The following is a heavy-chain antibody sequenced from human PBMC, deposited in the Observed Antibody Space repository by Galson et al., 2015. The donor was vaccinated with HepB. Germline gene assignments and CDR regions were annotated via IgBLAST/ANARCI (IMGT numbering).Heavy chain of an antibody. Sequence: SGAEVKNPGESLRISCEGSGYTFTNYWITWVRRVPGKGLEWLGRMDPSDSYSNYYPSFEGHVSISVDTSIATAYLQWSSLTASDTAVYYCARRYCSSSSCSGAHFFYYGLDVWGQGTTVTVSS. V-gene: IGHV5-10-1*01. J-gene: IGHJ6*02. CDR1: GYTFTNYW. CDR2: MDPSDSYS. CDR3: ARRYCSSSSCSGAHFFYYGLDV. D-gene: IGHD2-2*01.